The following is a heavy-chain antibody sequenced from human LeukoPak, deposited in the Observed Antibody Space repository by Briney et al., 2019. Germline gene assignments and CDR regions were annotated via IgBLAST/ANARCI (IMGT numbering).Heavy chain of an antibody. D-gene: IGHD3-9*01. V-gene: IGHV3-21*01. J-gene: IGHJ4*02. CDR1: GFTFSSYS. CDR2: ISSSSSYI. Sequence: PGGSLRLSCAASGFTFSSYSMNWVRQAPGKGLEWVSSISSSSSYIYYADSVKGRFTISRDNAKNSLYLQMNSLRAEETAVYYCARDQDYDILTGYPTGATDYWGQGTLVTVSS. CDR3: ARDQDYDILTGYPTGATDY.